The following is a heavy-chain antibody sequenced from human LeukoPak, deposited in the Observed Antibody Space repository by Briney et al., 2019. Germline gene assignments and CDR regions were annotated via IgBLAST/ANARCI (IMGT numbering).Heavy chain of an antibody. V-gene: IGHV4-61*02. J-gene: IGHJ4*02. CDR1: GGSISSGSYY. Sequence: SQTLSLTCTVSGGSISSGSYYWSWIRQPAGKGLEWIGRIYTSGSTNYNPSLKSRVTISVDTSKNQFSLKLSSVTAADTAVYYCQRGYSYGSFDYWGQGTLVTVSS. CDR2: IYTSGST. D-gene: IGHD5-18*01. CDR3: QRGYSYGSFDY.